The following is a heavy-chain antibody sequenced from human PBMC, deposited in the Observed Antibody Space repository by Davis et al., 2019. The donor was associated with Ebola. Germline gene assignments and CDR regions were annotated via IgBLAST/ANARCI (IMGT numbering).Heavy chain of an antibody. Sequence: ASVKVSCKASGYTFTGYYMHWVRQAPGQGLEWMGWINPNSGGTNYAQQFQDWVTMTRDTSISTAYLDLSRLRSYATAVYYCARAPRWELPDYWGQGTLVTVSS. CDR2: INPNSGGT. V-gene: IGHV1-2*04. J-gene: IGHJ4*02. CDR3: ARAPRWELPDY. D-gene: IGHD1-26*01. CDR1: GYTFTGYY.